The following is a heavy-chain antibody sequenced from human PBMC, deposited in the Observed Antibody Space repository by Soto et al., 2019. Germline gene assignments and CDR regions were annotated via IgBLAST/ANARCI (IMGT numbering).Heavy chain of an antibody. CDR3: ARPPGDIVVVPAAPSWFDP. CDR1: GFTFSSYA. CDR2: ISYDGSNK. Sequence: GGSLRLSCAASGFTFSSYAMHWVRQAPGKGLDWVAVISYDGSNKYYADSVKGRFTISRDNSKNTLYLQMNSLRAEDTAVYYCARPPGDIVVVPAAPSWFDPWGQGTLVTVSS. J-gene: IGHJ5*02. D-gene: IGHD2-2*01. V-gene: IGHV3-30-3*01.